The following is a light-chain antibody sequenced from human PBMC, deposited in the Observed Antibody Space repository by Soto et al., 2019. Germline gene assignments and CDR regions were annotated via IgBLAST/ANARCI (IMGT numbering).Light chain of an antibody. CDR3: QQSYSTPIT. Sequence: DLQLTQSPSSLSASVGDKVTITCRASQSIRSYLNWVQQKPGKAPKLLIYDASSLQTGVPSRFSGSGSGTDFSLTISSLQPEDFATYYCQQSYSTPITFGQGTRLEIK. CDR1: QSIRSY. J-gene: IGKJ5*01. V-gene: IGKV1-39*01. CDR2: DAS.